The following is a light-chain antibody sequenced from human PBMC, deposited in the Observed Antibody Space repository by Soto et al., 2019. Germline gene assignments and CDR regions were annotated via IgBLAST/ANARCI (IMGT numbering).Light chain of an antibody. CDR1: QSISSSY. Sequence: EIVLTQSPDTLSLSPGERATLSCRASQSISSSYLAWYQQKPGQAPRLLIYGASSRATGIPDRFSGSGSETDFTLTISRLEPEDFAVYYCQQYRISPWTFGQGTKVETK. J-gene: IGKJ1*01. CDR2: GAS. CDR3: QQYRISPWT. V-gene: IGKV3-20*01.